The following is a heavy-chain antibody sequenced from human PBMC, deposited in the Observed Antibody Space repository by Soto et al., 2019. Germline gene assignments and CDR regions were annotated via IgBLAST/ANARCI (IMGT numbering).Heavy chain of an antibody. D-gene: IGHD4-17*01. Sequence: VQLVESGGGVVQPGRSLRLYCAASVFTFSSHGMHSVGQAPSKGLGWVAVLSYDGSDESYADSVKGLFTISSDNSKNTLYLQMNSLRPEDTAVYYCARDHSSGDYGDQYDYWGQGALGTVSS. CDR3: ARDHSSGDYGDQYDY. V-gene: IGHV3-30*03. CDR1: VFTFSSHG. J-gene: IGHJ4*02. CDR2: LSYDGSDE.